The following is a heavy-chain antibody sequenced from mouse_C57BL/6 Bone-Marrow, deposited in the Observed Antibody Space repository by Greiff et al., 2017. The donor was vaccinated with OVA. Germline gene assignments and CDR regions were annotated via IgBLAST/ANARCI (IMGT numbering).Heavy chain of an antibody. CDR2: IDPSDSYT. CDR3: ARGLRGAWFAY. J-gene: IGHJ3*01. Sequence: QVQLQQPGAELVKPGASVKLSCKASGYTFTSYWMQWVNQRPGQGLEWIGEIDPSDSYTNYNQKFKGKATLTVDTSSSTAYMQLSSLTSEDAAGYYGARGLRGAWFAYWGQGTLVTVSA. V-gene: IGHV1-50*01. D-gene: IGHD1-1*01. CDR1: GYTFTSYW.